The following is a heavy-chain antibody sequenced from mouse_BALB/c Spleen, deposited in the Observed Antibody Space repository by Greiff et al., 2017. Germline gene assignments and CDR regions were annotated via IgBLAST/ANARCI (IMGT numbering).Heavy chain of an antibody. D-gene: IGHD2-4*01. CDR3: ARGYDYDAWFAY. Sequence: EVMLVESGGGLVQPGGSLRLSCATSGFTFTDYYMSWVRQPPGKALEWLGFIRNKANGYTTEYSASVKGRFTISRDNSQSILYLQMNTLRAEDSATYYCARGYDYDAWFAYWGQGTLVTGSA. CDR1: GFTFTDYY. J-gene: IGHJ3*01. V-gene: IGHV7-3*02. CDR2: IRNKANGYTT.